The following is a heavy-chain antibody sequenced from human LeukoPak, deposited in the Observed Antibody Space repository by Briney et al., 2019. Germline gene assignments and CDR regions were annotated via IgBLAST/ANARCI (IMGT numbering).Heavy chain of an antibody. CDR3: ARDPHYGSVSDY. V-gene: IGHV1-69*13. J-gene: IGHJ4*02. Sequence: SVKVSCKASGGTFSSYAISWVRQAPGQGLEWMGGIIPIFGTANYAQKFQGRVTITADESTSTAYMELSSLRSEDTAVYYCARDPHYGSVSDYWGQGTLVTVSS. CDR1: GGTFSSYA. CDR2: IIPIFGTA. D-gene: IGHD3-10*01.